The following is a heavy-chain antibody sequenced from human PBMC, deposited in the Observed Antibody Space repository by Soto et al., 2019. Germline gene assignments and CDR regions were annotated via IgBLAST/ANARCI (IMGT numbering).Heavy chain of an antibody. V-gene: IGHV3-11*01. CDR1: GFTFSDYY. CDR3: ASWWGNWPEKQVVPPNWSDP. Sequence: GGSLRLSCAASGFTFSDYYMSWIRQAPGKGLEWVSYISSSGSTIYYADSVKGRFTISRDNAKNSLYLQMNSLRAEDTAVYYCASWWGNWPEKQVVPPNWSDPWGQGTLVTVSS. CDR2: ISSSGSTI. J-gene: IGHJ5*02. D-gene: IGHD1-1*01.